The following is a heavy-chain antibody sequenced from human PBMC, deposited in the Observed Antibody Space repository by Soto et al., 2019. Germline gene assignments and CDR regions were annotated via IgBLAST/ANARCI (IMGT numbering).Heavy chain of an antibody. CDR1: GGTFSSYA. Sequence: SVKVSCKASGGTFSSYAISWVRQAPGQGLEWMGGIIPIFGTANYAQKFQGRVTITADDSTSTAYMELSSLRSEDTAVYYCARGPYYSNNNWFDPWGQGTLVTVSS. CDR2: IIPIFGTA. CDR3: ARGPYYSNNNWFDP. J-gene: IGHJ5*02. D-gene: IGHD4-4*01. V-gene: IGHV1-69*13.